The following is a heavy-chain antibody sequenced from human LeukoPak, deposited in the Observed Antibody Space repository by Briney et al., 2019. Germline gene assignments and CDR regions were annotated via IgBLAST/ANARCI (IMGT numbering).Heavy chain of an antibody. J-gene: IGHJ3*02. D-gene: IGHD3-10*01. CDR1: GFTFSSYS. V-gene: IGHV3-48*02. Sequence: GGSLRLSCAASGFTFSSYSMNWVRQAPGKGLEWVSYISSSSSSTIYYADSVKGRFTISRDNAKNSLYLQMNSLRDEDTAVYYCARDPYPYYYGPFDIWGQGTMVTVSS. CDR3: ARDPYPYYYGPFDI. CDR2: ISSSSSSTI.